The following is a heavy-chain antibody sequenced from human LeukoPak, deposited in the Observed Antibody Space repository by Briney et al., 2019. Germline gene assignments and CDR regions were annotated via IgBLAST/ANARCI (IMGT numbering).Heavy chain of an antibody. Sequence: SETLSLTCTVSGGSISRYYWSWIRQPPGKGLEWIGYIYYSGSTNYNPSLKSRVTISVDTSKNQFSLKLSSVTAADTAVYYCARFSNDYYYGSGSYTVDYWGQGTLVTVSS. CDR2: IYYSGST. J-gene: IGHJ4*02. D-gene: IGHD3-10*01. CDR1: GGSISRYY. CDR3: ARFSNDYYYGSGSYTVDY. V-gene: IGHV4-59*01.